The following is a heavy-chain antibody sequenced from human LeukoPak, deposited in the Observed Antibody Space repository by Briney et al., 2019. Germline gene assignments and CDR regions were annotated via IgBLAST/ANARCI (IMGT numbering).Heavy chain of an antibody. V-gene: IGHV3-11*04. CDR3: ARGPYDFWSGYYRPFDY. CDR1: GFTFSDYY. CDR2: ISSSGSTI. Sequence: GGSLRRSCAASGFTFSDYYMSWIRQAPGKGLEWVSYISSSGSTIYYADSVKGRFTISRDNAKNSLYLQMNSLRAEDTAVYYCARGPYDFWSGYYRPFDYWGQGTLVTVSS. J-gene: IGHJ4*02. D-gene: IGHD3-3*01.